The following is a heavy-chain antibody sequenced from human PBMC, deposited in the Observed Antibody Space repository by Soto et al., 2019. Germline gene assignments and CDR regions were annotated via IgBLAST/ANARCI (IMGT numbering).Heavy chain of an antibody. Sequence: QVQLVQSGAEVKKPGSSVKVSCKASGGTFSSYSINWVRQAPGQGLEWMGEIIHIFGTANYAQKFQGRVTITADESTSTAYMELSSLRSEDTAVYYCARAGGRHSGGIDYWGQGTLVTVSS. J-gene: IGHJ4*02. D-gene: IGHD1-26*01. CDR3: ARAGGRHSGGIDY. CDR2: IIHIFGTA. V-gene: IGHV1-69*01. CDR1: GGTFSSYS.